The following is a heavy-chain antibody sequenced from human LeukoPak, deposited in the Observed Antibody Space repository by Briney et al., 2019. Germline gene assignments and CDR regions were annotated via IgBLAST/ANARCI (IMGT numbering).Heavy chain of an antibody. CDR1: GGTFSSYA. Sequence: GSSVKVSCKASGGTFSSYAISWVRQDPGQGLEWMGGIIPTFGTANYAQKFQGRVTITADESTSTAYMELSSLRSEDTAVYYCARARAVAGTYYYYGMDVWGKGTTVTVSS. J-gene: IGHJ6*04. CDR2: IIPTFGTA. CDR3: ARARAVAGTYYYYGMDV. D-gene: IGHD6-19*01. V-gene: IGHV1-69*01.